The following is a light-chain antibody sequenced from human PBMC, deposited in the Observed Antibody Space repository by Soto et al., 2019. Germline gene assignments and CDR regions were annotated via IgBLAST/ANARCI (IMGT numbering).Light chain of an antibody. Sequence: QSVLTQPPSVSGARGQRVTISCTGSSSNIGAGYDVHWYQQLPGTAPKLLIYGNSNRPSGVPDRFSGSKSGTSASLAITGLQAEDEADYYCQSYDSSLSGYVFGGGTKLTVL. CDR2: GNS. CDR3: QSYDSSLSGYV. V-gene: IGLV1-40*01. CDR1: SSNIGAGYD. J-gene: IGLJ2*01.